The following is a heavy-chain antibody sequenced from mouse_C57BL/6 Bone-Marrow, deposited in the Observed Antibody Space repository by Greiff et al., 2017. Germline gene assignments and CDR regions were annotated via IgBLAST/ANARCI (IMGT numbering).Heavy chain of an antibody. D-gene: IGHD1-1*01. V-gene: IGHV5-9*01. J-gene: IGHJ1*03. CDR3: SRQVTTVLATKYFDV. Sequence: EVQLVEFGGGLVKPGGSLKLSCAASGFTFSSYTMSWVRQTPEKRLQWVAAISGGGGNTYYPDSVKGRFTISRDNDKNILYLQMSSLRSEDTALYYCSRQVTTVLATKYFDVWGTGTTVTVSS. CDR2: ISGGGGNT. CDR1: GFTFSSYT.